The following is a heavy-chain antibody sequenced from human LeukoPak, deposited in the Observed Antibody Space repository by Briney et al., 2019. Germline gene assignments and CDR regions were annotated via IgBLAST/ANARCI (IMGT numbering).Heavy chain of an antibody. CDR1: EFAFSSSW. CDR2: IKQDGSET. D-gene: IGHD1-1*01. CDR3: AKVRSGSANWALRIFDN. V-gene: IGHV3-7*03. Sequence: GGSLRLSCAASEFAFSSSWMSWVRQAPGKGLEWVANIKQDGSETYYLDSVKGRFTISRDNARNSLYLQMNSLRAEDTAVYYCAKVRSGSANWALRIFDNWGQGTLVTVSS. J-gene: IGHJ4*02.